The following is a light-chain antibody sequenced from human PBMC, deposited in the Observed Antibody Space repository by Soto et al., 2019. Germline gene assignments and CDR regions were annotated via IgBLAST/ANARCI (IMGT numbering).Light chain of an antibody. Sequence: EIVMTQSPATLSVSPGERATLSCRASQSVRSSLAWYQHKPGLVPRLLIYGASTRATGVPVRFSGSGSGTDFTLTISSLQAEDVAVYYCQHYNPWPPFTFGPGTKVDIK. CDR3: QHYNPWPPFT. V-gene: IGKV3-15*01. J-gene: IGKJ3*01. CDR1: QSVRSS. CDR2: GAS.